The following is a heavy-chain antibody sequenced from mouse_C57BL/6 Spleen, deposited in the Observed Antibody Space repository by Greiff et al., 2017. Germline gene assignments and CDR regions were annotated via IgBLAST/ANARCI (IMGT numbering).Heavy chain of an antibody. CDR2: IDPADGDT. D-gene: IGHD1-1*01. J-gene: IGHJ3*01. V-gene: IGHV14-1*01. CDR1: GFNIKDYY. Sequence: VQLQQSGAELVRPGASVKLSCTASGFNIKDYYMHWVKQRPEQGLEWIGRIDPADGDTEYAPKFQGKSTMSADTSSNTAYLQLSRLTCEDTAGYYGNSFWGCGSSSAWFGYWGQGTIVTVAA. CDR3: NSFWGCGSSSAWFGY.